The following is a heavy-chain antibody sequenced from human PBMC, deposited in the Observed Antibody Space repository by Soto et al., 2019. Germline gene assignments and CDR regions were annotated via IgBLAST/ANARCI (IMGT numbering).Heavy chain of an antibody. J-gene: IGHJ3*02. CDR1: GGSISSSSYY. CDR2: IYYSGST. D-gene: IGHD2-2*01. Sequence: QLQLQESGPGLVKPSETLSLTCTVSGGSISSSSYYWGWIRQPPGKGLEWIGSIYYSGSTYYNPSLKSRVTISVDTSKNQFSLKLSSVTAADTAVYYCAATGCSSTSCPTPDAFDIWGQGTMVTVSS. CDR3: AATGCSSTSCPTPDAFDI. V-gene: IGHV4-39*01.